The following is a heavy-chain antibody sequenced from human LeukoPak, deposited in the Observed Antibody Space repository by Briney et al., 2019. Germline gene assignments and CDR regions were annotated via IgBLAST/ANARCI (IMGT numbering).Heavy chain of an antibody. D-gene: IGHD3-22*01. J-gene: IGHJ4*02. CDR2: ISDSGGRT. Sequence: GGSLRLSCAASGFTFSSYGMSWVRQAPGKGLEWVSAISDSGGRTFYADSVKGRSTISRDNSKNTLYLQINSLRAEDTAVYYCAKDSYDSSIWGQGTLVTVSS. CDR3: AKDSYDSSI. V-gene: IGHV3-23*01. CDR1: GFTFSSYG.